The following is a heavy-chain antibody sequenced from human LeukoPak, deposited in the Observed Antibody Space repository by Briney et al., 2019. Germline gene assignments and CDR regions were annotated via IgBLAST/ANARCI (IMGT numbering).Heavy chain of an antibody. Sequence: ASVKVSCKASGYTFTSYGISWARQAPGQGLEWMGWISAYNGNTNYAQKLQGRVTMTTDTSTSTAYMELRSLRSDDTAVYYCARDRHYYGSGFYYYYGMDVWGQGTTVTVSS. V-gene: IGHV1-18*01. J-gene: IGHJ6*02. CDR1: GYTFTSYG. CDR3: ARDRHYYGSGFYYYYGMDV. CDR2: ISAYNGNT. D-gene: IGHD3-10*01.